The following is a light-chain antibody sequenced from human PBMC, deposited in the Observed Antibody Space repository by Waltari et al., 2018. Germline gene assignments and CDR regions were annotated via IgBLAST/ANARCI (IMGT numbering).Light chain of an antibody. CDR3: AAWDDSLYWV. Sequence: QSVLTQPPSASGTPGQRVTISRSGSSSNIGINYVSWYQQLPGTAPKLLIYGNNQRPSGVPDRFSGSQSGTSASLAISGLRSEDEADYYCAAWDDSLYWVFGGGTKLTVL. J-gene: IGLJ3*02. CDR1: SSNIGINY. V-gene: IGLV1-47*01. CDR2: GNN.